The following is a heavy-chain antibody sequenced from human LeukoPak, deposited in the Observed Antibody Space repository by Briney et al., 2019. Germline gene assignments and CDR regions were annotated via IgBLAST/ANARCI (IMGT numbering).Heavy chain of an antibody. Sequence: GGSLRLSCAASGFTFSSYSVSWVRQAPGKGLEWVSSISSSSSYIYYADSVKGRFTISRDNAKNSLYLQMNSLRAEDTAVYYCARTSRDRVIVVVVAATRDAFDIWGQGTMVTVSS. D-gene: IGHD2-15*01. CDR2: ISSSSSYI. CDR3: ARTSRDRVIVVVVAATRDAFDI. V-gene: IGHV3-21*01. J-gene: IGHJ3*02. CDR1: GFTFSSYS.